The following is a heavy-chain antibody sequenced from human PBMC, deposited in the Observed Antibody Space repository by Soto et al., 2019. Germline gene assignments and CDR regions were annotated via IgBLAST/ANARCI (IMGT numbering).Heavy chain of an antibody. V-gene: IGHV3-64*02. CDR1: GFTFSSYA. CDR3: ARTLYGDNVDY. D-gene: IGHD4-17*01. CDR2: ISSNGGST. Sequence: PGGSLRLSCAASGFTFSSYAMHWVRQAPGKGLEYVSAISSNGGSTYYADSVKGRFTMTRNTSISTAYMELSSLRSEDTAVYYCARTLYGDNVDYWGQGTLVTVSS. J-gene: IGHJ4*02.